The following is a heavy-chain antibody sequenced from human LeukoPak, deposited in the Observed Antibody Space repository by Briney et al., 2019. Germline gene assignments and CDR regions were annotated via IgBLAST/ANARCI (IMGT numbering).Heavy chain of an antibody. V-gene: IGHV3-7*01. CDR2: IKQDGSEK. J-gene: IGHJ4*02. D-gene: IGHD5-18*01. Sequence: GGSLRLSCVASAFTFSSYWMSRVRQAPGKGLEWVANIKQDGSEKYYVDSVKGRFTVSRDNAKNSLYLQMNSLRAEDTAVYYCAKQPDKGYSYGYWGYFDYWGQGTLVTVSS. CDR3: AKQPDKGYSYGYWGYFDY. CDR1: AFTFSSYW.